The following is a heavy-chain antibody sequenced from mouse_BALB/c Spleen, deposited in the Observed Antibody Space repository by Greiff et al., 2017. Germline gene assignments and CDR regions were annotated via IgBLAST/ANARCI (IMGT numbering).Heavy chain of an antibody. Sequence: EVMLVESGGGLVQPGGSLKLSCAASGFTFSSYGMSWVRQTPDKRLELVATINSNGGSTYYPDSVKGRFTISRDNAKNTLYLQMSSLKSEDTAMYYCAREYGNYSFAYWGQGTLVTVSA. CDR3: AREYGNYSFAY. CDR2: INSNGGST. D-gene: IGHD2-10*02. CDR1: GFTFSSYG. V-gene: IGHV5-6-3*01. J-gene: IGHJ3*01.